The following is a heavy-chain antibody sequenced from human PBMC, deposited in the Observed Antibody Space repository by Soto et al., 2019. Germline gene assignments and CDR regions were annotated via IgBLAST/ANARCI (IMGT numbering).Heavy chain of an antibody. CDR1: GGSISSGGYS. J-gene: IGHJ6*02. Sequence: QLQLQESGSGLVKPSQTLSLTCAVSGGSISSGGYSWSWIRQPPGKGLEWIGYIYHSGSTYYNPSLKSRVTLSVDRSKTQFSLKLSSVTAADTAVYYCARVNYDYVWGSYRPYGMDVWGQGTTVTVSS. CDR3: ARVNYDYVWGSYRPYGMDV. D-gene: IGHD3-16*02. V-gene: IGHV4-30-2*01. CDR2: IYHSGST.